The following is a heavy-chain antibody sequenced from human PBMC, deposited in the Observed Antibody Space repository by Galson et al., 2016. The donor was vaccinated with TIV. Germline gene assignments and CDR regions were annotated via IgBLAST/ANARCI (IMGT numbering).Heavy chain of an antibody. CDR3: ARDLGLSAFDI. CDR1: SDSMINYY. D-gene: IGHD7-27*01. J-gene: IGHJ3*02. CDR2: ISDSGAS. Sequence: KTLSLTCTVSSDSMINYYASWIRQPPGKGLEWIAYISDSGASNKNPSLESRVTISMDTSKKQTSLKLRSVTAADTAVYYCARDLGLSAFDIWGQGTMVTVSS. V-gene: IGHV4-59*01.